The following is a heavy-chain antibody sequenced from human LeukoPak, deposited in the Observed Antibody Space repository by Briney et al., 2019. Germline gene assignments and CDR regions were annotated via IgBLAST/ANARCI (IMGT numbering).Heavy chain of an antibody. J-gene: IGHJ4*02. CDR1: GGSFSGYY. Sequence: SETLSLTCAVYGGSFSGYYWSWIRQPPGKGLEWIGEINHSGSTNYNPSLKSRVTISVDTFKNQFSLKLSSVTAADTAVYYCARSSGDYDFWSGYLGYYFDYWGQGTLVTVSS. CDR3: ARSSGDYDFWSGYLGYYFDY. CDR2: INHSGST. V-gene: IGHV4-34*01. D-gene: IGHD3-3*01.